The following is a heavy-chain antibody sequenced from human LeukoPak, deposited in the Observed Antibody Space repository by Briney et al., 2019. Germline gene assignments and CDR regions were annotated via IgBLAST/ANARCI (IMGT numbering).Heavy chain of an antibody. D-gene: IGHD3-10*01. CDR1: GYTFNTYA. CDR3: ARRFGSGSYLDY. CDR2: INTANGNT. V-gene: IGHV1-3*04. Sequence: ASVKVSCKASGYTFNTYAIHWVRQAPGQRLEWMGWINTANGNTKYSQKFQGRVTITRDTSASIAYMELSRLRSEDTAVYYCARRFGSGSYLDYCGQGTPVTVSS. J-gene: IGHJ4*02.